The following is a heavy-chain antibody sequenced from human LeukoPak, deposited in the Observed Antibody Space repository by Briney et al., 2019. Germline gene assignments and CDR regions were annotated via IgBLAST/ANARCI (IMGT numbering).Heavy chain of an antibody. CDR2: IIPIFGTA. Sequence: SVKVSCKASGGTFSSYAISWVRQAPGQGLEWMGGIIPIFGTANYAQKFQGRVTMTEDTSTDTAYMELSSLRSEDTAVYYCATGAAYCGGDCYSRWFDPWGQGTLVTVSS. CDR3: ATGAAYCGGDCYSRWFDP. D-gene: IGHD2-21*02. V-gene: IGHV1-69*06. CDR1: GGTFSSYA. J-gene: IGHJ5*02.